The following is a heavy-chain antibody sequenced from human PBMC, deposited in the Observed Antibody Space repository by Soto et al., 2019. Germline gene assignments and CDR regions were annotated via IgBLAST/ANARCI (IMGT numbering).Heavy chain of an antibody. J-gene: IGHJ4*02. Sequence: PSETLSLTCAVYGGSFSGYYWSWIRQPPGKGLEWIGEINHSGSTNYNPSLKSRVTISVDTSKNQFSLKLSSVTAADTAVYYCARDRRDLPTIFGVVIKNFDSWGQGTLVTVSS. D-gene: IGHD3-3*01. CDR2: INHSGST. V-gene: IGHV4-34*01. CDR1: GGSFSGYY. CDR3: ARDRRDLPTIFGVVIKNFDS.